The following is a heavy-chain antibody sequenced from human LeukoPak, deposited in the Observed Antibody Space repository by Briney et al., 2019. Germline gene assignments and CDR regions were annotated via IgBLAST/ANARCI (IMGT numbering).Heavy chain of an antibody. D-gene: IGHD1-26*01. J-gene: IGHJ4*02. CDR2: IYFSGST. V-gene: IGHV4-61*01. CDR3: ASGIVGATWIDY. Sequence: SETLSLTCTVSGGSVSSGSYYWSWIRQPPGKGLEWIGYIYFSGSTNYNPSLKSRVTISVDTSKNQFSLKLNSVTAADTAVYYCASGIVGATWIDYWGQGTLVTVSS. CDR1: GGSVSSGSYY.